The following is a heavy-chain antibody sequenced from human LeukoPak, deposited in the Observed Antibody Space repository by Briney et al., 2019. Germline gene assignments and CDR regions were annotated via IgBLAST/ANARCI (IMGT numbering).Heavy chain of an antibody. J-gene: IGHJ4*02. CDR2: INPNGGAT. D-gene: IGHD3-3*01. V-gene: IGHV1-2*02. Sequence: ASVKVSCTASGYIFTGYYIHWLRQAPGQGLDYLGWINPNGGATKYTQKFQGRVTMTRDTSINTAYMELSSLRSDDTAVYYCARLAFYDFWSGYLDSWGQGTLVTVSS. CDR1: GYIFTGYY. CDR3: ARLAFYDFWSGYLDS.